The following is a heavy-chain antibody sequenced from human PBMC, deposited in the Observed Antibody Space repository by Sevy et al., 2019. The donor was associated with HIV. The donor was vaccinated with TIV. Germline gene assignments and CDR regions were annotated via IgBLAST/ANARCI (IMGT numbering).Heavy chain of an antibody. CDR2: IIPIFGTA. D-gene: IGHD6-19*01. V-gene: IGHV1-69*06. J-gene: IGHJ6*03. CDR1: GGTFSSYA. Sequence: ASVKVSCKASGGTFSSYAISWVRQAAGQGLEWMGGIIPIFGTANYAQKFQGRVTITADKSTSTAYMELSSLRSEDTAVYYCASGEQWLDYYYMDVWGKGTTVTVSS. CDR3: ASGEQWLDYYYMDV.